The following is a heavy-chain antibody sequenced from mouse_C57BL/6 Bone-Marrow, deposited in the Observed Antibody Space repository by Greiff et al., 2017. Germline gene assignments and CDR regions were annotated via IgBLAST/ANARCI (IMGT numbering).Heavy chain of an antibody. D-gene: IGHD3-2*02. CDR2: IYPRSGNT. Sequence: QVQLKQSGAELARPGASVKLSCKASGYTFTSYGISWVKQRTGQGLEWIGEIYPRSGNTYYNEKFKGKATLTADKSSSTAYMELRSLTSEDSAVYFCARELRSLSYYARDYWGQGTSVTVSS. V-gene: IGHV1-81*01. CDR3: ARELRSLSYYARDY. J-gene: IGHJ4*01. CDR1: GYTFTSYG.